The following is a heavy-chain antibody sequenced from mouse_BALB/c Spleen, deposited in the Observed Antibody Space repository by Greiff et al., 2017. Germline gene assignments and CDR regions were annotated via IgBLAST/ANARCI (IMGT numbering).Heavy chain of an antibody. CDR2: ISSGGSYT. Sequence: EVKLMESGGDLVKPGGSLKLSCAASGFTFSSYGMSWVRQTPDKRLEWVATISSGGSYTYYPDSVKGRFTISRDNPKNTLFLQMTSLRSEDTAMYDCAGDYRYALYYFDYWGQGTTLTVSS. V-gene: IGHV5-6*01. CDR3: AGDYRYALYYFDY. D-gene: IGHD2-14*01. CDR1: GFTFSSYG. J-gene: IGHJ2*01.